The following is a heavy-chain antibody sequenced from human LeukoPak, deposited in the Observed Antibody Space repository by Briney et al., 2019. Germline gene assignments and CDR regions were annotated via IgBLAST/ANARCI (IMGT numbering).Heavy chain of an antibody. CDR3: AIPQSYTIAAAQDY. V-gene: IGHV1-2*02. CDR1: GYTFTGYY. J-gene: IGHJ4*02. Sequence: ASVKVSCKASGYTFTGYYMHWVRQAPGQGLEWMGWINPNSGGTNYAQKFQGRVTMTRDTSISTAYMELSRLRSDDTAVYYCAIPQSYTIAAAQDYWGQGTLVTVSS. D-gene: IGHD6-13*01. CDR2: INPNSGGT.